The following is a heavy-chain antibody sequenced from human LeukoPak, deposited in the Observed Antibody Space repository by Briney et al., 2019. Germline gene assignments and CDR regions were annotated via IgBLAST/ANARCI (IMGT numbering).Heavy chain of an antibody. CDR1: GYTFTSYD. CDR3: ARGRAGATHFDY. CDR2: MNPNSGNT. V-gene: IGHV1-8*03. D-gene: IGHD1-26*01. Sequence: GASVKVSCKASGYTFTSYDINWVRQATGQGLEWMGWMNPNSGNTGYAQKFQGRVTITRNTSISTAYMELSGLRSEDTAVYYCARGRAGATHFDYWGQGTLVTVSS. J-gene: IGHJ4*02.